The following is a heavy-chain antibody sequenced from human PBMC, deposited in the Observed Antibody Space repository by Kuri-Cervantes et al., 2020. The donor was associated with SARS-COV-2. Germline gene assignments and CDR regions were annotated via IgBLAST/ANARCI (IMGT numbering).Heavy chain of an antibody. D-gene: IGHD3-22*01. Sequence: GESLKISCTVSGGSISSYYWSWIRQPPGKGLEWVSAISGSGGSTYYADSVKGRFAISRDNSKNTLYLQMNSLRAEDTAVCYCASGYSIDYWGQGTLVTVSS. V-gene: IGHV3-23*01. J-gene: IGHJ4*02. CDR1: GGSISSYY. CDR2: ISGSGGST. CDR3: ASGYSIDY.